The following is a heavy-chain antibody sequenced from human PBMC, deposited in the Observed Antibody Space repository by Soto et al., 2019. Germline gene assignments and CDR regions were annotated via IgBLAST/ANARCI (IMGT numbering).Heavy chain of an antibody. Sequence: SETLSLTCTVSGGSISSSSYYWGWIRQPPGKGLEWIGSIYYSGSTYYNPSLKSRVTISVDTSKNQFSLKLSSVTAADTAVYYCARQGVVPAAIPTWGQGTLVTV. D-gene: IGHD2-2*01. J-gene: IGHJ4*02. V-gene: IGHV4-39*01. CDR2: IYYSGST. CDR3: ARQGVVPAAIPT. CDR1: GGSISSSSYY.